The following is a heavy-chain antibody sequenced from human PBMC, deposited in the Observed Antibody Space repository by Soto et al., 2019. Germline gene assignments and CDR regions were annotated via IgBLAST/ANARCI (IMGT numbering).Heavy chain of an antibody. D-gene: IGHD1-7*01. CDR1: GFSLNTRGTS. Sequence: SGPTLVNPTQTLTLTCTLSGFSLNTRGTSVSWIRQPPGKALEWLARIDWDDDKYYNTSLKTRLTISKDTSKTQVVLTMTNMDPVDTGTYYCARIGTFQDWFDPWGQ. CDR2: IDWDDDK. CDR3: ARIGTFQDWFDP. J-gene: IGHJ5*02. V-gene: IGHV2-70*11.